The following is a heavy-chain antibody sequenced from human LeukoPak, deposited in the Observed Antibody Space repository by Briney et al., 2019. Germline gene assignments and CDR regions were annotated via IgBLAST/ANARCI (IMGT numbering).Heavy chain of an antibody. V-gene: IGHV3-21*01. D-gene: IGHD1-26*01. CDR2: ICISSSYI. CDR1: GFTLRSYS. Sequence: GGAPRPSSSASGFTLRSYSMNWGRPAPRKGVGWGSSICISSSYIYYADSVKGRFTISRDNAKNSLYLQMNSLRAEDTAVYYCARYRVGATYYYYYYMDVWGKGTTVTVSS. J-gene: IGHJ6*03. CDR3: ARYRVGATYYYYYYMDV.